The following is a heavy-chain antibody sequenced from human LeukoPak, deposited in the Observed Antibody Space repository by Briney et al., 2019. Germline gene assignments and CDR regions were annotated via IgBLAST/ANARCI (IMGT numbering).Heavy chain of an antibody. V-gene: IGHV3-23*01. CDR1: GFAFSSYA. Sequence: GGSLRLSCVASGFAFSSYAINWVRQAPGKGLQWVSATSGSGGSTYYADSVKGRFTISRDNSKNTLYLQMNSLRAEDTAVYYCAKDLKDIRIGSLDYWGQGTLVTVSS. J-gene: IGHJ4*02. D-gene: IGHD2-15*01. CDR2: TSGSGGST. CDR3: AKDLKDIRIGSLDY.